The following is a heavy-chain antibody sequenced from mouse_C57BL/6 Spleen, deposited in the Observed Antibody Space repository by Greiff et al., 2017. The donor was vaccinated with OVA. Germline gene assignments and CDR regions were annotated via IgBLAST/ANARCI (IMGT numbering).Heavy chain of an antibody. J-gene: IGHJ3*01. D-gene: IGHD6-1*01. V-gene: IGHV1-20*01. CDR2: INPYNGDT. CDR3: ATLSGGFAY. Sequence: VQLQQFGPELVKPGDSVKISCKASGYSFTGYFMNWVMQSHGKSLEWIGRINPYNGDTFYNQKFKGKATLTVDKSSSTAHMELRSLTSEDSAVYYCATLSGGFAYWGQGTLVTVSA. CDR1: GYSFTGYF.